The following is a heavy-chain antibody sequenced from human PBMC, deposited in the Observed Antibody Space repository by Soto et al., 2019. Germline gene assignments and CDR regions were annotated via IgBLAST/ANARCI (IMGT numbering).Heavy chain of an antibody. CDR2: INPISGGT. J-gene: IGHJ4*02. D-gene: IGHD2-15*01. CDR3: ATDGRHCSGGSCPQGH. V-gene: IGHV1-2*02. CDR1: GYTFTGHH. Sequence: ASVKVSCKTSGYTFTGHHIHWVRQAPGQGLEWMGWINPISGGTKYREKFQGRVSITRDKSSSTAYMELSSLTSDDSAVYYCATDGRHCSGGSCPQGHWGQGTPVTLSS.